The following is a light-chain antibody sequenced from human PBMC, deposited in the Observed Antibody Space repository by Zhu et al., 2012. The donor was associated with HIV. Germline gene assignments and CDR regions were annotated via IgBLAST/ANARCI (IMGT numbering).Light chain of an antibody. J-gene: IGKJ2*01. CDR1: QNVNKF. Sequence: VLTQSPATLSLSPGDRATLSCRASQNVNKFVTWYQQRPGQAPRLLIYDVSNRAIGVPTRFSGSGSGIDFTLTIDSLEPEDFAVYFCLQRRDGYSFGQGT. CDR3: LQRRDGYS. CDR2: DVS. V-gene: IGKV3-11*01.